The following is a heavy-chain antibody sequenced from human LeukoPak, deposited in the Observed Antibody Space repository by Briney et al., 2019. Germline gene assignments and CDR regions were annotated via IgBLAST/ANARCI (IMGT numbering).Heavy chain of an antibody. V-gene: IGHV3-21*01. Sequence: GGSLRLSCVVSGFTFSSPTMNWVRQAPGRGLERVSSISSSSSYMYYADSVKGRFTVSRDNAKNSLYLQMNSLRAEDTAVYYCARVLYSSRSHDYWGQGTLVTVSS. CDR1: GFTFSSPT. D-gene: IGHD6-13*01. J-gene: IGHJ4*02. CDR2: ISSSSSYM. CDR3: ARVLYSSRSHDY.